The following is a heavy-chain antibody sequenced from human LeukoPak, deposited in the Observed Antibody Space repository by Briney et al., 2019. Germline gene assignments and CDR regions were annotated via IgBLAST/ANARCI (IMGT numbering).Heavy chain of an antibody. CDR2: ISWNSGSI. CDR3: AKDTYYDFW. D-gene: IGHD3-3*01. Sequence: GGSLRLSCAASGFTFDDYAMHWVRHAPGKGLEWVSGISWNSGSIGYADSVKGRFTISRDNAKNSLYLQMNSLRAEDTALYYCAKDTYYDFWWGQGTLVTVSS. CDR1: GFTFDDYA. J-gene: IGHJ4*02. V-gene: IGHV3-9*01.